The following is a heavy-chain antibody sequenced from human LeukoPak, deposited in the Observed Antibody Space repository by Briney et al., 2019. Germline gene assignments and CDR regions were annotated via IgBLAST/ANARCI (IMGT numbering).Heavy chain of an antibody. CDR2: IYPGDSDT. V-gene: IGHV5-51*01. Sequence: GESLKISCEGSGYTFTTYWIGWVRQMPGKGLEWMGIIYPGDSDTRYSPSFQGQVTISADKSISTAYLQWSSLKASDTAMYYCARLEGVVAETPFDYWGQGTLVTVSS. CDR1: GYTFTTYW. D-gene: IGHD2-15*01. CDR3: ARLEGVVAETPFDY. J-gene: IGHJ4*02.